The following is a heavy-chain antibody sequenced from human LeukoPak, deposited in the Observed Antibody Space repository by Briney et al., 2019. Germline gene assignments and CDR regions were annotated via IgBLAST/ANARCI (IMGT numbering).Heavy chain of an antibody. CDR2: ISYDGSNK. Sequence: GGSLRLSCAASGFTFSSYGMHWVRQAPGKGLEWVAVISYDGSNKYYADSVKGRFTISRDNSKNTLYLQMNSLRAEDTAMYYCAKDRQWLVQYYFDYWGQGTLVTVSS. D-gene: IGHD6-19*01. CDR3: AKDRQWLVQYYFDY. J-gene: IGHJ4*02. CDR1: GFTFSSYG. V-gene: IGHV3-30*18.